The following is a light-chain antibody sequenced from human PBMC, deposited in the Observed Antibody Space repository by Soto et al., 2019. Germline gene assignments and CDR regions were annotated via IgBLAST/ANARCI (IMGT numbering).Light chain of an antibody. CDR2: AAS. J-gene: IGKJ3*01. Sequence: DIRMTQSPTSLSASVGDRVTITCRASQDIRNFVAWYQQKPGKAPKLLIYAASTLQSGVPSRFSGSGSGTDFTLTINSLQSEDVATYSCQKYSSVPVFGPGTKVEIK. V-gene: IGKV1-27*01. CDR1: QDIRNF. CDR3: QKYSSVPV.